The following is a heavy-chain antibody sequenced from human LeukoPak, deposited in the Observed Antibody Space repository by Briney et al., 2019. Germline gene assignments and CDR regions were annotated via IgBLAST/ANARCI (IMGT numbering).Heavy chain of an antibody. J-gene: IGHJ4*02. D-gene: IGHD3-22*01. CDR1: GGSIRINSHY. CDR3: ARLLYDTNGYYYFDY. CDR2: IYHSGSI. V-gene: IGHV4-39*01. Sequence: SETLSLTCTVAGGSIRINSHYWGWIRQPPGKGLEWVASIYHSGSIYYNPSLKSRVTMSVDTSKNQFSLKLSSVTATDMAVYYCARLLYDTNGYYYFDYWGQGTLVTVSS.